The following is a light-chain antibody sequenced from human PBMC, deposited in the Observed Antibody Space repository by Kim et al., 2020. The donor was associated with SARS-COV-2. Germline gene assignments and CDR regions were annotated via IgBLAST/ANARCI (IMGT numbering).Light chain of an antibody. Sequence: QSVLTQPPSVSGAPGQRVTVSCTGSGSNLGAGFDFHWYQQLPGAAPNLLIYHNAHRPSGVPDRFSGSKSGTAASLAITGLLAEDEADYYCQSYDTALSAFVFGGGTQLTVL. V-gene: IGLV1-40*01. CDR3: QSYDTALSAFV. CDR2: HNA. CDR1: GSNLGAGFD. J-gene: IGLJ2*01.